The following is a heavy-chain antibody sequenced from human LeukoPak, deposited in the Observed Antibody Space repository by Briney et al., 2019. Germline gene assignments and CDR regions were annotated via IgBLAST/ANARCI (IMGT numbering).Heavy chain of an antibody. Sequence: GGSLRLSCAASGFTFSSYWMHWVRQAPGKGLVWVSRIKSDGSSTSYADSVKGRFTISRDNAKNTLYLQMNSLRAEDTAVYYCARPMNDLAGDTFDYWGQGTLVTVSS. J-gene: IGHJ4*02. V-gene: IGHV3-74*01. CDR1: GFTFSSYW. CDR2: IKSDGSST. CDR3: ARPMNDLAGDTFDY. D-gene: IGHD1-1*01.